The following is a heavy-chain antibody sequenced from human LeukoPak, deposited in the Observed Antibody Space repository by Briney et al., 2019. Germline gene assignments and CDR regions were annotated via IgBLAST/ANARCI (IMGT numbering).Heavy chain of an antibody. D-gene: IGHD3-22*01. CDR2: IYYSGST. CDR1: GYSISSSSYY. CDR3: ATYYYDSSGYYSDAFDI. V-gene: IGHV4-39*07. Sequence: SETLSLTCTVSGYSISSSSYYWGWIRQPPGKGLEWIGSIYYSGSTYYNPSLKSRVTISVDTSKNQFSLKLSSVTAADTAVYYCATYYYDSSGYYSDAFDIWGQGTMVTVSS. J-gene: IGHJ3*02.